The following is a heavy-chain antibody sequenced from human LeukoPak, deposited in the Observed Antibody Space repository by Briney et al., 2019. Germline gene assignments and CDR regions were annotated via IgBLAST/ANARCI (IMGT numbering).Heavy chain of an antibody. D-gene: IGHD2-2*01. CDR1: GFTFSNYG. Sequence: GGSLRLSCAASGFTFSNYGMHWVRQAPGKGLEWVAVISYDGSNKYYADSVKGRFTISRDNSKNTLYLQMNSLRAEDTAVYYCAKVPAAAYFDYWGQGTLVTVSS. CDR2: ISYDGSNK. V-gene: IGHV3-30*18. J-gene: IGHJ4*02. CDR3: AKVPAAAYFDY.